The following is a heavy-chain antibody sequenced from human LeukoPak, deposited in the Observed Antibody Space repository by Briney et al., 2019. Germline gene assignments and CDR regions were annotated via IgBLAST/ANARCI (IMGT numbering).Heavy chain of an antibody. CDR2: IYYSGST. D-gene: IGHD3-10*01. CDR3: ASLYGSGYFDY. V-gene: IGHV4-59*08. Sequence: SETLSLTCTVSGGSISSYYWSWIRQPPGKGLEWIGYIYYSGSTNYNPSLQSRVTISVDTSKNQFSLKLSSVTAADTAVYYCASLYGSGYFDYWGQGTLVTVSS. CDR1: GGSISSYY. J-gene: IGHJ4*02.